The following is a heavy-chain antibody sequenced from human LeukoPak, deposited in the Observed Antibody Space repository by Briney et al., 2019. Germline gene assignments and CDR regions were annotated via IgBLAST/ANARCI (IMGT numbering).Heavy chain of an antibody. CDR3: ARRRRIAAAGTDAFDI. CDR1: GGSISSSGYY. V-gene: IGHV4-39*07. D-gene: IGHD6-13*01. J-gene: IGHJ3*02. Sequence: SETLSLTCTVSGGSISSSGYYWGWIRQPPVKGLEWIGSIYYSGSTFYNPSLESRVTISLDTPKNQFSLKLSSVTAADTAVYYCARRRRIAAAGTDAFDIWGQGTMVTVSS. CDR2: IYYSGST.